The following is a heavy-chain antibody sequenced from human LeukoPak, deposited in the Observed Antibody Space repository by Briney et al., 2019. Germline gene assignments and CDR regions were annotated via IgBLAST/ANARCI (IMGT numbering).Heavy chain of an antibody. CDR3: AKAPGEYCSSTSCYSDY. CDR2: ISSSGGST. Sequence: GGSLRLSCAASGFTFSNYAMSWVRQAPGKGLEWVSAISSSGGSTYYADSVKGRFTISRDNSKNTLYLQMNSLRAEDAALYYCAKAPGEYCSSTSCYSDYWGPGTLVTVSS. CDR1: GFTFSNYA. D-gene: IGHD2-2*01. V-gene: IGHV3-23*01. J-gene: IGHJ4*02.